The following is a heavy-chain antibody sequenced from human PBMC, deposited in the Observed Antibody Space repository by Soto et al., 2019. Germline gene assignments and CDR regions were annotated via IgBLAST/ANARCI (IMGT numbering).Heavy chain of an antibody. J-gene: IGHJ4*02. D-gene: IGHD5-18*01. Sequence: LRLSCAASGFTFDDYAMHWVRQAPGKGLEWVSGISWNSGIIDYADSVKGRFTISRDNAKNSLYLQMNSLRAEDTALYYCAKGYSYGVLEPLGYWGQGTLVTVSS. CDR3: AKGYSYGVLEPLGY. CDR1: GFTFDDYA. CDR2: ISWNSGII. V-gene: IGHV3-9*01.